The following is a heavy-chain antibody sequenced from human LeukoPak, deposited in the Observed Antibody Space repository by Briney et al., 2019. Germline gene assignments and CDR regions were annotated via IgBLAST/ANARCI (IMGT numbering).Heavy chain of an antibody. Sequence: GGSLRLSCAASGFTFSSYTMNWVRQAPGKGLEWVSSISSSSVYKYYADSVKGRFTISRDNAKSSLYLQLNSLRAEDTALYFCARRFLNSLDIWGQGTMVVVSS. V-gene: IGHV3-21*01. CDR1: GFTFSSYT. D-gene: IGHD4-23*01. J-gene: IGHJ3*02. CDR3: ARRFLNSLDI. CDR2: ISSSSVYK.